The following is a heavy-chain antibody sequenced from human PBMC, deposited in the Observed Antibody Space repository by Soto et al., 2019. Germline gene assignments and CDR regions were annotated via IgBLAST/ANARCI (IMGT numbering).Heavy chain of an antibody. CDR1: GGSISSSSYY. CDR3: ARLQAGLWEPDPN. D-gene: IGHD1-26*01. CDR2: IYYSGST. Sequence: KPSETLSLTCTVSGGSISSSSYYWGWIRQPPGKGLEWIGSIYYSGSTYCNPSLKSRVTISVDTSKNQFSLKLSSVTAADTAVYYCARLQAGLWEPDPNWGQGTLVTVSA. V-gene: IGHV4-39*01. J-gene: IGHJ4*02.